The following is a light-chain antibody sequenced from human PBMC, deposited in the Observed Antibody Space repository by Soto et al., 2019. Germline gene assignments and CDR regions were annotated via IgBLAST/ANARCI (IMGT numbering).Light chain of an antibody. CDR1: TSDVGRYNL. CDR2: EDS. Sequence: SVLTQPASVSGSPGQSITISCSGTTSDVGRYNLVSWYQHHPGKAPKLLIYEDSKRPSGVSNRFSGSKSGNTASLTISGLQAEDEADYYCCSYAGSSTVVFGGGTKLTVL. V-gene: IGLV2-23*01. J-gene: IGLJ3*02. CDR3: CSYAGSSTVV.